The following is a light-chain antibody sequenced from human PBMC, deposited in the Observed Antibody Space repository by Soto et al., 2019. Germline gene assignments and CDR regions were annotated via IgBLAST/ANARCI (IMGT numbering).Light chain of an antibody. CDR1: QSVSSN. CDR3: QQYNNLPRT. CDR2: GAS. V-gene: IGKV3-15*01. J-gene: IGKJ3*01. Sequence: EIVMTQSPATLSVSPGERATLSCRASQSVSSNLAWYQQKPGQAPRLLIYGASTRATGIPARFSGSGSGTEFTLTISILQSEDFAVYYCQQYNNLPRTFGPGTKVDIK.